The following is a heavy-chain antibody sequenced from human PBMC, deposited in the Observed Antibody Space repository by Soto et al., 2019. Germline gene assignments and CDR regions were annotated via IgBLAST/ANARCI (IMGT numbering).Heavy chain of an antibody. V-gene: IGHV3-23*01. CDR2: ISGSVGST. CDR1: GFTFSNYA. CDR3: AKDQGSSWYEIDY. J-gene: IGHJ4*02. D-gene: IGHD6-13*01. Sequence: PGGSLRLSCAASGFTFSNYAVTWVRQAPGKGLEWVSSISGSVGSTYYADSVKGRFTISRDYSKNTLYLQMNSLRAEDTAVYYCAKDQGSSWYEIDYWGQGTLVTVSS.